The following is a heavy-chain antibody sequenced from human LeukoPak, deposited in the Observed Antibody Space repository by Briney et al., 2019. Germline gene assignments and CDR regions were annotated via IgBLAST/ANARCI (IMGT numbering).Heavy chain of an antibody. D-gene: IGHD6-19*01. CDR2: IIPIFGTA. Sequence: SVKVSCKASGGTFSSYAISWVRQAPGQGLEWMGGIIPIFGTANYAQKFQGRVTITTDESTSTAYMELSSLRSEDTAVCYCARDYSSGWFRFDYWGQGTLVTVSS. CDR1: GGTFSSYA. V-gene: IGHV1-69*05. CDR3: ARDYSSGWFRFDY. J-gene: IGHJ4*02.